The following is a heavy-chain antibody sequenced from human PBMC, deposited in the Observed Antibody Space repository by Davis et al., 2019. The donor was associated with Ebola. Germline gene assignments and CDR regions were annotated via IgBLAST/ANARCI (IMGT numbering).Heavy chain of an antibody. J-gene: IGHJ5*02. CDR1: GFTFDDYA. V-gene: IGHV3-23*01. CDR3: AKIRGDDYDFWSGWFDP. Sequence: GESLKISCAASGFTFDDYAMHWVRQAPEKGLEWVSAISGSGGSTFYADSVKGRFTISRDNSKNTLYLQMNSLRAEDTAVYYCAKIRGDDYDFWSGWFDPWGQGTLVTVSS. D-gene: IGHD3-3*01. CDR2: ISGSGGST.